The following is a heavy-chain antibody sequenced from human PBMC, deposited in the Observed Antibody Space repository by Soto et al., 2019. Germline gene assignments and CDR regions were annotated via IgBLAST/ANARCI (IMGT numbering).Heavy chain of an antibody. CDR2: IYHSGST. V-gene: IGHV4-38-2*01. CDR1: GYSISSGYY. CDR3: ATDSYYYDSSGYYGY. Sequence: SETLSLTCAVSGYSISSGYYWGWIRQPPGKGLEWIGSIYHSGSTYYNPSLKSRVTISVDTSKNQFSLKLSSVTAADTAVYYCATDSYYYDSSGYYGYWGQGTLVTVSS. J-gene: IGHJ4*02. D-gene: IGHD3-22*01.